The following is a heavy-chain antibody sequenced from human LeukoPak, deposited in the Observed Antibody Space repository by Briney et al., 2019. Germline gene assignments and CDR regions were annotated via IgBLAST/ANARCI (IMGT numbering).Heavy chain of an antibody. CDR3: ARYLPGSPFDI. CDR2: IYHSGST. D-gene: IGHD2-8*01. Sequence: SETLSLTCTVSGYSISSGYYWGWIRQPPGKGLEWIGSIYHSGSTYYNPSLKSRVTISVDTSKNQFSLKLSSVTAADTAVYYCARYLPGSPFDIWGQGTMVTVSS. CDR1: GYSISSGYY. V-gene: IGHV4-38-2*02. J-gene: IGHJ3*02.